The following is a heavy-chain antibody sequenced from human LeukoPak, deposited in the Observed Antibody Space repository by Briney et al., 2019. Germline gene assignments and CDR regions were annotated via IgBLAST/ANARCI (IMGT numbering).Heavy chain of an antibody. V-gene: IGHV1-3*01. CDR1: GYTFTSYA. J-gene: IGHJ4*02. Sequence: ASVKVSCKASGYTFTSYAMHWVRQAPGQRLQWMAWINAGTGNTKYSQKFQGRVTITRDTSASTAYMELSSLRSEDTAVYYCAREIDSSGWYYFDYWGQGSLVTVSS. D-gene: IGHD6-19*01. CDR3: AREIDSSGWYYFDY. CDR2: INAGTGNT.